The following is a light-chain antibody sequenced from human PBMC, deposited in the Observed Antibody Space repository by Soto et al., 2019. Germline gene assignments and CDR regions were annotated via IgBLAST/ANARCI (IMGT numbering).Light chain of an antibody. CDR2: DVS. CDR1: TSDIDGYYF. CDR3: SSYRSSTTPFV. Sequence: QSALTQPASVSGSPGQSITISCTGTTSDIDGYYFVSWFQQYPGKAPTLIIYDVSNRPSGSSSRFSGSKTGNTATLTISGLQAEDEADYYCSSYRSSTTPFVFGAGTKLTVL. V-gene: IGLV2-14*01. J-gene: IGLJ1*01.